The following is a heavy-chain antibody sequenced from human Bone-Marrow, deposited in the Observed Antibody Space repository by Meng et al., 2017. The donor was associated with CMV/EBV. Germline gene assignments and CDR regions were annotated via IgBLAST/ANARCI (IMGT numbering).Heavy chain of an antibody. J-gene: IGHJ4*02. V-gene: IGHV3-23*01. Sequence: GESLKISCAASGFTFSSYSMNWVRQAPGQGLEWVSSIGSGGSPTFYTDSVKGRFTISRDNSRNTLYLQMTSLRAEDTAIYYCARKSGSDFCYDCWGQGTLVTVSS. CDR2: IGSGGSPT. D-gene: IGHD3/OR15-3a*01. CDR3: ARKSGSDFCYDC. CDR1: GFTFSSYS.